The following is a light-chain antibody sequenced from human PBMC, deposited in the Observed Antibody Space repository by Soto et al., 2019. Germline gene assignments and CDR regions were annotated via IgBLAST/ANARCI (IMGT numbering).Light chain of an antibody. CDR3: TSFTSSSTLV. J-gene: IGLJ1*01. V-gene: IGLV2-14*01. CDR2: DVS. CDR1: SSDVGGYNY. Sequence: QSVLTQPASVSGSPGQSITISCTGTSSDVGGYNYVSWYQQHPGKAPKLIIYDVSNRPSGVSNRFSGSKSGNTASLTISGLQAEDEADYYSTSFTSSSTLVFGTGTKLTVL.